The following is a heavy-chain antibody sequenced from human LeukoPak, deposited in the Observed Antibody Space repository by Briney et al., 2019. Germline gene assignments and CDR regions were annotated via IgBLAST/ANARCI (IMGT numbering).Heavy chain of an antibody. CDR3: ARTIPEFDY. V-gene: IGHV4-59*08. CDR2: IYSSGNT. Sequence: PSETLSLTCTVSGDSISNYYWSWIRQPPGKGLEWIGYIYSSGNTNYNPSLKSRVTISVDTSKNQFSLKLRSVTAADTAVYYCARTIPEFDYWGQGTLVTVSS. J-gene: IGHJ4*02. CDR1: GDSISNYY. D-gene: IGHD1-14*01.